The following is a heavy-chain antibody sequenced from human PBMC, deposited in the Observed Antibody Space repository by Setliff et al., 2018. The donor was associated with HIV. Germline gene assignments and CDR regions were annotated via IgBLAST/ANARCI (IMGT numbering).Heavy chain of an antibody. Sequence: SLRLSCAASGFTFSSYVMTWVRQAPGKGLEWVSAISGSGSSTYYADSVKGRFTVSRDYSKNMVYLQMSSLRIEDTAVYYCARDFSWATDSWGQGTLVTVSS. J-gene: IGHJ4*02. CDR3: ARDFSWATDS. CDR1: GFTFSSYV. CDR2: ISGSGSST. V-gene: IGHV3-23*01. D-gene: IGHD2-15*01.